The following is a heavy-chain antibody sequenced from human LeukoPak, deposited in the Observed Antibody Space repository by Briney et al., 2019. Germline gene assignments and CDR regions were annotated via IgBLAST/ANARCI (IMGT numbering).Heavy chain of an antibody. CDR3: AGAYSSAWSSDY. V-gene: IGHV3-30-3*01. D-gene: IGHD6-19*01. J-gene: IGHJ4*02. Sequence: GRSLRLSCAASGFTFSNYAMHWVRQAPGKGLEWVAFISYDGSNKYYADSVKGRFTISRDNSKNTPYLQMNSLRAEDTAVYYCAGAYSSAWSSDYWGQGTLVTVSS. CDR2: ISYDGSNK. CDR1: GFTFSNYA.